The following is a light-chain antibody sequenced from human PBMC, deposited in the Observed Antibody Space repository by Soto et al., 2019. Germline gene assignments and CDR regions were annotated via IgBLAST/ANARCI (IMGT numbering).Light chain of an antibody. CDR1: QSVSSY. Sequence: EIVLTQSPATLSLSPGERATLSCRASQSVSSYLAWYQQKPGKAPRLLIYDASNRATGIPARFSGSGSGTDFTLTISSLEPEDFAVYYCQQRSNWPPDTFGHGTKLEIK. CDR3: QQRSNWPPDT. J-gene: IGKJ2*01. V-gene: IGKV3-11*01. CDR2: DAS.